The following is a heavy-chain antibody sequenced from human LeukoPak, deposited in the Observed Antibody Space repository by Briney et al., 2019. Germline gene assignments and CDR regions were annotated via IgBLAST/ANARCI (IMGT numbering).Heavy chain of an antibody. D-gene: IGHD4-23*01. Sequence: PGGSLRLSCAASGFTFSSYGMHWVRQAPGKGLEWVAVIWYDGSNKYYADSVKGRFTISRDNSKNTLYLQMNSLRAEDTAVYYCARALSDYTVVPPYYYYYDMDVWGQGTTVTVSS. V-gene: IGHV3-33*01. CDR3: ARALSDYTVVPPYYYYYDMDV. CDR2: IWYDGSNK. CDR1: GFTFSSYG. J-gene: IGHJ6*02.